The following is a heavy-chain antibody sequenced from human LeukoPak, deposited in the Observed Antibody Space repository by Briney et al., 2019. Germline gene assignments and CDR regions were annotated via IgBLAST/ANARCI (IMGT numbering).Heavy chain of an antibody. D-gene: IGHD5-24*01. CDR2: VSVGDFTT. J-gene: IGHJ4*02. V-gene: IGHV3-23*01. CDR3: AKDMTSGDGYNNFDY. CDR1: GFTFSSYA. Sequence: GGSLRLSCAASGFTFSSYAMNWVRQAPGKGLEWVSAVSVGDFTTYYADSVKGRFTISRANSKNTLYLQMNSLRAEDTAVYYCAKDMTSGDGYNNFDYWGQGTLVTVSS.